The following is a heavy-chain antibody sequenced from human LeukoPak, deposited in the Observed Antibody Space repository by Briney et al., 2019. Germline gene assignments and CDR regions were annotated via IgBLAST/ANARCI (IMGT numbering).Heavy chain of an antibody. CDR2: IYYSGST. D-gene: IGHD3-3*01. CDR3: ASGFWSGYPYGMDV. Sequence: PSETLSLTCTVSGGSISSYYWSWIRQPPGKGLKWIGYIYYSGSTNYNPSLKSRVTISVDTSKNQFSLKLSSVTAADTAVYYCASGFWSGYPYGMDVWGQGTTVTVSS. J-gene: IGHJ6*02. CDR1: GGSISSYY. V-gene: IGHV4-59*01.